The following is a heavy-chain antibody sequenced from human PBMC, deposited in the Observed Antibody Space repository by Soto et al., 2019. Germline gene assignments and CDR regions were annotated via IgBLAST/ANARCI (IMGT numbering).Heavy chain of an antibody. J-gene: IGHJ4*02. CDR2: ISGSGDVI. D-gene: IGHD2-15*01. Sequence: GGSLRLSCAASAFKFSDYYMSWVRQAPGKGLEWVSYISGSGDVIYYADSVKGRFTISRDNDKKSVHLQMDTLRAEDTALYYCARAPDCGEGSCYRHFDLWGQGTRVTVSS. CDR3: ARAPDCGEGSCYRHFDL. CDR1: AFKFSDYY. V-gene: IGHV3-11*01.